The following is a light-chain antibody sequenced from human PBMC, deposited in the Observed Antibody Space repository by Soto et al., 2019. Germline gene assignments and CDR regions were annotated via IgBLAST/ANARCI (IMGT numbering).Light chain of an antibody. Sequence: QAVVTQPPSVSGAPGQRVTISCTGNNSNLGAGYDVHWYQQLPGAAPKLVIFGNRNRPSGVPERFSGSKSGTSASLAITGLQAEDEADYCCQAYDYSLTAFVFGGGTKLTVL. J-gene: IGLJ3*02. CDR1: NSNLGAGYD. CDR2: GNR. V-gene: IGLV1-40*01. CDR3: QAYDYSLTAFV.